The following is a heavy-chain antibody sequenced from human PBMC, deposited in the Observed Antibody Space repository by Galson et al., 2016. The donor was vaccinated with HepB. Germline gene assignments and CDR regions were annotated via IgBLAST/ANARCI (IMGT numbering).Heavy chain of an antibody. J-gene: IGHJ4*02. V-gene: IGHV3-33*01. CDR3: AREVEYSSSQFDY. CDR1: GFKFDNYG. Sequence: SLRLSCAASGFKFDNYGMHWVRQAPGKGLEWVAVIWYDGSNKYYVDSVKGRFTISRDNSKNMVYLHMNRLRGEDTAVYYCAREVEYSSSQFDYWGQGNLVTVSS. D-gene: IGHD5-12*01. CDR2: IWYDGSNK.